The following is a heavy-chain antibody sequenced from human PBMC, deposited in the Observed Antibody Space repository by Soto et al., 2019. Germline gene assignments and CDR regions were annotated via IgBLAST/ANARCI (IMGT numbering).Heavy chain of an antibody. CDR1: GGSISSGGYY. CDR3: ARTTPTVTRPNWFDP. V-gene: IGHV4-31*03. J-gene: IGHJ5*02. CDR2: IYYSGST. Sequence: SETLSLTCTVSGGSISSGGYYWSWIRQHPGKGLEWIGYIYYSGSTYYNPSLKSRVTISVDTSKNQFSLKLSSVTAADTAVYYCARTTPTVTRPNWFDPWGQGTLVTVSS. D-gene: IGHD4-4*01.